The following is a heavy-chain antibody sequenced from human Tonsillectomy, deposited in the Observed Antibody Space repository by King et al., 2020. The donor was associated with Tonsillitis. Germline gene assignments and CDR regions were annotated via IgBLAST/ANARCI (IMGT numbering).Heavy chain of an antibody. CDR2: IYPGDSDT. V-gene: IGHV5-51*01. J-gene: IGHJ6*02. Sequence: QLVQSGAEVKKPGESLKISCKGSGYSFTSYWIGWVRQMPGKGLEWMGIIYPGDSDTRYSPSFQGQVTISADKSISTAYLQWGSLKASDTAMYYCAIPYYYGSGSYYNGDYGMDVWGQGTTVTVSS. CDR3: AIPYYYGSGSYYNGDYGMDV. D-gene: IGHD3-10*01. CDR1: GYSFTSYW.